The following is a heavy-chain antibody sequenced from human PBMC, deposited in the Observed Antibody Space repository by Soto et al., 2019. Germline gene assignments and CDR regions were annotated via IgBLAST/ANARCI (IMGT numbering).Heavy chain of an antibody. D-gene: IGHD2-2*01. Sequence: EVQLLESGGGLVQPGGSLRLSCAASGFTFSSYAMSWVRQAPGKGLEWVSAISGSGGSTYYADSVKGRFTISRDNSKKTLDLQNKRLRAEDPAVNYRAKGGAVVVPAARDYWGQGTLVTVSS. J-gene: IGHJ4*02. CDR1: GFTFSSYA. CDR3: AKGGAVVVPAARDY. V-gene: IGHV3-23*01. CDR2: ISGSGGST.